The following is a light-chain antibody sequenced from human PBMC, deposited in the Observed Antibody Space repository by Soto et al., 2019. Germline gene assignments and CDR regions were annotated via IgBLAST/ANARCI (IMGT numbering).Light chain of an antibody. CDR2: AAS. Sequence: DIQMTQSPSSLSASVGDRVTITCRASQSISSYLNWYQQKPGKAPKLLIYAASSLQSGVPSRFSGSGSGTDFTLTISSLQPEDFATYYCQQSYSTQITCGQGTRLEIK. V-gene: IGKV1-39*01. CDR1: QSISSY. CDR3: QQSYSTQIT. J-gene: IGKJ5*01.